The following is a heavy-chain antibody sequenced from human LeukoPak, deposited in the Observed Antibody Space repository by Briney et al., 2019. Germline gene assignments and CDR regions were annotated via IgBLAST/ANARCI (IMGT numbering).Heavy chain of an antibody. Sequence: ASVKLSCKASGYSFTSYDINWVRQANGPGLEWMGWINPNSGNTGYAQKFQGRVTMTRNTSISTAYMELSSLRSEDAAVYYCARRDGSRGIAAAGRRAVYYYGMDVWGQGTTVTVSS. D-gene: IGHD6-13*01. CDR1: GYSFTSYD. CDR3: ARRDGSRGIAAAGRRAVYYYGMDV. V-gene: IGHV1-8*01. CDR2: INPNSGNT. J-gene: IGHJ6*02.